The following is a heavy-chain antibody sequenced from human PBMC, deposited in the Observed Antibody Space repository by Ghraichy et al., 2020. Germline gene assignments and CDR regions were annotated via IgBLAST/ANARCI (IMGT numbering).Heavy chain of an antibody. V-gene: IGHV3-7*03. Sequence: GGSLRLSCVASGFTFSSYWMSWVRQAPGKGLEWVASIKQDRTKKYYVDSVKGRFTISRDNAKNSLYLQMNSLRAEDTAVYYCAKEAVVVAVAGTSVYWGQGTLVTVSS. CDR1: GFTFSSYW. D-gene: IGHD6-19*01. J-gene: IGHJ4*02. CDR2: IKQDRTKK. CDR3: AKEAVVVAVAGTSVY.